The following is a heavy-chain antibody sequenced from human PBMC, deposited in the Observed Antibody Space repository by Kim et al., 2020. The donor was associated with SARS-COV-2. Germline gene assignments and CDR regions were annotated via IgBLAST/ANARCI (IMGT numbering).Heavy chain of an antibody. J-gene: IGHJ4*02. V-gene: IGHV3-23*01. Sequence: YHSDSVRGRFTISRDNSKNTMYLQMDSLRVEDAAVYYCVNAAHIVAPDRNYLGQGPLVTVSS. CDR3: VNAAHIVAPDRNY. D-gene: IGHD2-2*01.